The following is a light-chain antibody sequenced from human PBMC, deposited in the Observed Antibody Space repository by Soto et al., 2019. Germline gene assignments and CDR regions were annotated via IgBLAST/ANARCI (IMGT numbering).Light chain of an antibody. CDR2: EVS. V-gene: IGLV2-14*01. Sequence: QSALTQPASVSGSPGQSITISCTGTSSDVGDYNYVSWYQQHPGTGPKLMIYEVSNRPSGVSDRFSGSKSCNTASLPISGLQPEDEADYYCNSYTSSTTWVFGGGTKLTVL. J-gene: IGLJ3*02. CDR3: NSYTSSTTWV. CDR1: SSDVGDYNY.